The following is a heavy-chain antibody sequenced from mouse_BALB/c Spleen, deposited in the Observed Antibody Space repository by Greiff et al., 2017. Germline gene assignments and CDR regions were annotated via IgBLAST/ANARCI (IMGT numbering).Heavy chain of an antibody. CDR2: ISYSGST. J-gene: IGHJ4*01. CDR3: AREDYGSSYPYYAMDY. V-gene: IGHV3-2*02. Sequence: DVKLQESGPGLVKPSQSLSLTCTVTGYSITSDYAWNWIRQFPGNKLEWMGYISYSGSTSYNPSLKSRISITRDTSKNQFFLQLNSVTTEDTATYYCAREDYGSSYPYYAMDYWGQGTSVTVSA. CDR1: GYSITSDYA. D-gene: IGHD1-1*01.